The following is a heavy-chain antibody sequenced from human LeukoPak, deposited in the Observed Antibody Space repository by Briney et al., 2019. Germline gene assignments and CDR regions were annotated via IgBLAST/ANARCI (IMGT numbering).Heavy chain of an antibody. J-gene: IGHJ6*04. CDR2: IIPIFGTA. CDR3: ARERKGSGSYRYGMDV. CDR1: GGTFSSYA. Sequence: SVKVSCKASGGTFSSYAISWARQAPGQGLEWMGGIIPIFGTANYAQKFQGRVTITADESTSTAYMELSSLRSEDTVVYYCARERKGSGSYRYGMDVWGKGTTVTVSS. D-gene: IGHD3-10*01. V-gene: IGHV1-69*13.